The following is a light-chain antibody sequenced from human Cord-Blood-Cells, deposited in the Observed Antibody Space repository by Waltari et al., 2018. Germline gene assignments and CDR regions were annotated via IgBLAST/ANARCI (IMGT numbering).Light chain of an antibody. J-gene: IGKJ4*01. CDR2: GAS. V-gene: IGKV3-20*01. CDR3: QQYGSSLALT. CDR1: QSVSSSY. Sequence: EIVLTQSPGTLSLSPGERATLSCRASQSVSSSYLAWYQQKPGQAPRLLIYGASSSATGIPDRFSGSGSGTDVTLTISRLEPEDFAVYYCQQYGSSLALTFGGGTKVEIK.